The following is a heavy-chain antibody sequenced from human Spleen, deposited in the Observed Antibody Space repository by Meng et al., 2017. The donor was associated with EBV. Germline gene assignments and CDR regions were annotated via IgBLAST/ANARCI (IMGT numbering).Heavy chain of an antibody. J-gene: IGHJ4*02. CDR3: ARESGRGYTPDF. CDR1: GGAFRYSA. Sequence: QVPVVQSGAGGKKPGSSVKVSCKASGGAFRYSAIRWVRQVPGQGLEWMGGLIPDFGTPDYAPNYQDRVTITADESTSTAYMEWNSLTTEDTAIYYCARESGRGYTPDFWGQGTLVTVSS. D-gene: IGHD3-10*01. CDR2: LIPDFGTP. V-gene: IGHV1-69*01.